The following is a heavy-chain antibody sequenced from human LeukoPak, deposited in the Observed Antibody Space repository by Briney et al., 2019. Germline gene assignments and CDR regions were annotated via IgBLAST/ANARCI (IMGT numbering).Heavy chain of an antibody. J-gene: IGHJ4*02. CDR1: GFTFDDYA. V-gene: IGHV3-9*01. CDR3: AKGDYDSSGYIADPSFDY. Sequence: GGSLRLSCAASGFTFDDYAMHWVRQAPGKGLEWVSGISWNSGSIGYADSVKGRFTISRDDAKNSLYLQMNSLRAEDTALYYCAKGDYDSSGYIADPSFDYWGQGTLVTVSS. D-gene: IGHD3-22*01. CDR2: ISWNSGSI.